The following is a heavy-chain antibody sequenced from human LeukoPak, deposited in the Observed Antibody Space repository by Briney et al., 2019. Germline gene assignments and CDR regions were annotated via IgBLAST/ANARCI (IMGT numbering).Heavy chain of an antibody. Sequence: ASVKVSCKASGYTFTTYFLHWVRQAPGQGLEGMGIINPSGGSTTYAQKFQGRVTMTRDTSTSTVYMELSSLRFEDTAVFYCARVMYSYDSGSYYNGWLDPWGQGTLVTVSS. V-gene: IGHV1-46*01. CDR1: GYTFTTYF. CDR3: ARVMYSYDSGSYYNGWLDP. CDR2: INPSGGST. D-gene: IGHD3-10*01. J-gene: IGHJ5*02.